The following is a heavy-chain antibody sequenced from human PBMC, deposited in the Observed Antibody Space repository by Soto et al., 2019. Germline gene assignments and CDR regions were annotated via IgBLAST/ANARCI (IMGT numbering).Heavy chain of an antibody. J-gene: IGHJ6*02. CDR2: IYYSGST. V-gene: IGHV4-30-4*02. CDR3: ARVGSKSFYYATDV. D-gene: IGHD4-4*01. Sequence: SETLSLTCTVSGGSISSGDYYWSWIRQPPGKGLEWIGYIYYSGSTYYNPSLKSRVTMSVDTSKTQFSLKLTSVTAADTAVYYCARVGSKSFYYATDVWGQGTTVTVSS. CDR1: GGSISSGDYY.